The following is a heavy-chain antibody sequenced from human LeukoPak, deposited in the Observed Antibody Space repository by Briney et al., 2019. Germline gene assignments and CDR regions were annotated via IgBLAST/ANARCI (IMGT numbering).Heavy chain of an antibody. CDR1: GFTFSSYD. Sequence: GGSLRLSCAASGFTFSSYDMHWVRQATGKGLEWVSAIGTAGDSYYPGSVKGRFTISRENAKNSLYLQMNSLRAGDTAVYYCARAGSGSSKGAFDIWGQGTMVTVSS. V-gene: IGHV3-13*01. CDR3: ARAGSGSSKGAFDI. D-gene: IGHD1-26*01. J-gene: IGHJ3*02. CDR2: IGTAGDS.